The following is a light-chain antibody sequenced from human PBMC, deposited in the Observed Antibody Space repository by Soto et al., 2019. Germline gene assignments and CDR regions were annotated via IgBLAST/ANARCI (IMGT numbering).Light chain of an antibody. Sequence: QSALTQPPSASGSPGQSVTISCTGGSSDIGAYRYVSWYQQQSGKAPKLMIHEVSNRPSGVSNRFSGSKSGNTASLTISGLQAEDEADYYCSSYTSSRAYVFGIGTKVTVL. J-gene: IGLJ1*01. V-gene: IGLV2-14*01. CDR1: SSDIGAYRY. CDR2: EVS. CDR3: SSYTSSRAYV.